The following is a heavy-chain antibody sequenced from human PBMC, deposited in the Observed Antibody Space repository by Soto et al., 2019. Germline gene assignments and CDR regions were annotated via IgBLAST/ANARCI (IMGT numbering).Heavy chain of an antibody. D-gene: IGHD2-8*01. CDR3: ARGPHPYLFDY. CDR2: INAGNGNT. J-gene: IGHJ4*02. V-gene: IGHV1-3*01. CDR1: GYTFTSYA. Sequence: ASVKVSCKASGYTFTSYAMQWVRQAPGQRLEWMGWINAGNGNTKYSQKFQGRVTITRDTSASTAYMELSSLRSEDTAVYYCARGPHPYLFDYWGQGTLVTVSS.